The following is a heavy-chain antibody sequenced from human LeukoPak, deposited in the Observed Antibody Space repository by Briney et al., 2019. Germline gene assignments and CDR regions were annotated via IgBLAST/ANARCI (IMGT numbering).Heavy chain of an antibody. J-gene: IGHJ4*02. CDR3: ARDYSYPDY. D-gene: IGHD5-18*01. Sequence: SETLSLTGSVSGASFSSYHWSWIRQPAGKGLEWIGRIYTSGRTNYNPSLNSRVTMSVDTSKNQFSLKLNSVTAADTAVYYCARDYSYPDYWGQGTLVTVSS. CDR1: GASFSSYH. V-gene: IGHV4-4*07. CDR2: IYTSGRT.